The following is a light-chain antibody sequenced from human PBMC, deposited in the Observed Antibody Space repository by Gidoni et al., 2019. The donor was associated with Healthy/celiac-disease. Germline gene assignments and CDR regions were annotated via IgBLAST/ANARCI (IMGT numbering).Light chain of an antibody. Sequence: QSVLTQPPSVSAAPGPKDTISCSGSSSNIGNNYVSWYQQLPGTAPKLLIYDNNKRPSGIPDRFSGSKSGTSATLGITGLQTGDEADYYCGTWDSSLSVWVFGGGTKLTVL. CDR1: SSNIGNNY. CDR2: DNN. CDR3: GTWDSSLSVWV. J-gene: IGLJ3*02. V-gene: IGLV1-51*01.